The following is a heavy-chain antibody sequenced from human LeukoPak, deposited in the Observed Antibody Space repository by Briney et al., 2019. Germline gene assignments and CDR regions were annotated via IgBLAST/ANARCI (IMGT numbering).Heavy chain of an antibody. J-gene: IGHJ4*02. CDR1: GFTFSSYS. CDR2: ISSSSTYI. Sequence: GGSLRLSCAASGFTFSSYSMNWVRQAPGKGLEWVSSISSSSTYIYYADSVRGRFTIPRDNAKNSLYLQMNSLRAEDTAVYYCARLEYYYDSSEDPYFDYWGQGILVTVSS. CDR3: ARLEYYYDSSEDPYFDY. D-gene: IGHD3-22*01. V-gene: IGHV3-21*01.